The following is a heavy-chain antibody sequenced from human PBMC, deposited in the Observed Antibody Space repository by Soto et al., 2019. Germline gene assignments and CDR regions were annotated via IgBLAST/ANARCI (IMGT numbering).Heavy chain of an antibody. CDR3: ARVYGSGSLTNWFDP. CDR2: IYYSGTT. Sequence: SETLSLTCTVSGGSITNYLWSWIRQSPGKGLEWIGYIYYSGTTNYNPSLMSRVTISVDTSKNHFSLKLTSVTAADTAVYYCARVYGSGSLTNWFDPGGRGTLVTVSS. CDR1: GGSITNYL. V-gene: IGHV4-59*01. D-gene: IGHD3-10*01. J-gene: IGHJ5*02.